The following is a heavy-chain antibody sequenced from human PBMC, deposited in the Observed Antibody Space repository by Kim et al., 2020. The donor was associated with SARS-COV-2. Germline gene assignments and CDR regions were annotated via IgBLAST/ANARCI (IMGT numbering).Heavy chain of an antibody. D-gene: IGHD5-12*01. V-gene: IGHV1-46*01. Sequence: ASVKVSCKASGYTFTSYYMHWVRQAPGQGLEWMGIINPSGGSTSYAQKFQGRVTMTRDTSTSTVYMELSSLRSEDTAVYYCAREPIVATLARGYFDYWGQGTLVTVSS. CDR3: AREPIVATLARGYFDY. J-gene: IGHJ4*02. CDR2: INPSGGST. CDR1: GYTFTSYY.